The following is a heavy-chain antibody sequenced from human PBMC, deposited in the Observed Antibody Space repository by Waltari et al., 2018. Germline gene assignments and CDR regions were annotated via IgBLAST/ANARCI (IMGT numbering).Heavy chain of an antibody. V-gene: IGHV3-9*01. Sequence: EMQLVESGGGLVQPGRSLRLSCAASGFTFDDYAIHWVRQAPGKGLEWVSGINWNGGGPGYADSVKGRFTISRDNVKNSLYLQINDLRAEDTAFYYCAKDRIAAAPYWHFDLWGRGTLVTVSS. J-gene: IGHJ2*01. CDR3: AKDRIAAAPYWHFDL. D-gene: IGHD6-13*01. CDR1: GFTFDDYA. CDR2: INWNGGGP.